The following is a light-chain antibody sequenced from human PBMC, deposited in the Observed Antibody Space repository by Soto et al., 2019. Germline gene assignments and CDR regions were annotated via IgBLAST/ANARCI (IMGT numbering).Light chain of an antibody. V-gene: IGLV1-44*01. CDR2: AND. Sequence: QSVLTQPPSASGTPGQRVTISCSGSSSNIAPNTVNWYQHLPGAAPQLLIFANDRRPSGVPDRFSGSRSGTSASLAISGLQSEDEADYYCAAWDYSHNGYVFGTGTKLTVL. CDR1: SSNIAPNT. CDR3: AAWDYSHNGYV. J-gene: IGLJ1*01.